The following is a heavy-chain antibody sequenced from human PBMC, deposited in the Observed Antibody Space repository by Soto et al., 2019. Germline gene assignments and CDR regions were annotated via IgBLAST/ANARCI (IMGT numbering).Heavy chain of an antibody. D-gene: IGHD4-17*01. J-gene: IGHJ3*02. Sequence: QLQLQESGSGLVKPSQTLSLTCAVSGGSISSGGYSWSWIRQPPGKGLEWIGYIYHSGSTYYNPSLKSRVTISVDWSKNQFSLKLSSVTAADTAVYYCARSTTVNTFDAFDIWGQGTMVTVSS. CDR3: ARSTTVNTFDAFDI. CDR2: IYHSGST. V-gene: IGHV4-30-2*01. CDR1: GGSISSGGYS.